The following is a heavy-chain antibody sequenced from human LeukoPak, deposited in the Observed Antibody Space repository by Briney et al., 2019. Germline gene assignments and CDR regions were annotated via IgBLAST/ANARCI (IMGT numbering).Heavy chain of an antibody. J-gene: IGHJ5*02. V-gene: IGHV4-4*07. D-gene: IGHD3-10*01. CDR1: GGSISSYY. CDR3: ARDTLLWFGELRWFDP. Sequence: SETLSLTCTVSGGSISSYYWSWIRQPAGKGLEWIGRIYTSGSTNYNPSLKSRVTMSVDTSKNQFPLKLSSVTAADTAVYYCARDTLLWFGELRWFDPWGQGTLVTVSS. CDR2: IYTSGST.